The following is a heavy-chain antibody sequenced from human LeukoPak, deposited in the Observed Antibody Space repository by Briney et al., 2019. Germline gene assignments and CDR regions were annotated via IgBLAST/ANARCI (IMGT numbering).Heavy chain of an antibody. CDR2: ISSSGNTI. J-gene: IGHJ4*02. CDR1: GFTFSSYE. V-gene: IGHV3-48*03. D-gene: IGHD3-22*01. CDR3: ARTNYYDISGYDY. Sequence: GGSLRLSCAASGFTFSSYEMNWVRQAPGKGLEWVSYISSSGNTIYYADSVKGRFTISRDNAKNSLYLQMNSLRAEDTALYYCARTNYYDISGYDYWGQGALVTVSS.